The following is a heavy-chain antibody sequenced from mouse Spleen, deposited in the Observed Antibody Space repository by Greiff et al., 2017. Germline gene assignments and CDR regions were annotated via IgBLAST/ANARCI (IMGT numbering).Heavy chain of an antibody. CDR1: GYSITSGYY. CDR2: ISYDGSN. Sequence: ESGPGLVKPSQSLSLTCSVTGYSITSGYYWNWIRQFPGNKLEWMGYISYDGSNNYNPSLKNRISITRDTSKNQFFLKLNSVTTEDTATYYCARGDYYYGSNAMDYWGQGTSVTGSS. D-gene: IGHD1-1*01. V-gene: IGHV3-6*01. CDR3: ARGDYYYGSNAMDY. J-gene: IGHJ4*01.